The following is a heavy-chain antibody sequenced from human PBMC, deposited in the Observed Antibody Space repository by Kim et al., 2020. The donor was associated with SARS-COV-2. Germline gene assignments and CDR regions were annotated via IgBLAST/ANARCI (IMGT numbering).Heavy chain of an antibody. V-gene: IGHV1-2*02. CDR1: GYTFTGYY. CDR2: INPNSGGT. CDR3: AREERYFDWLLLTGTMGTDYGMDV. Sequence: ASVKVSCKASGYTFTGYYMHWVRQAPGQGLEWMGCINPNSGGTNYAQKFQGRVTMTRDTSISTAYMELSRLRSDDTAVYYCAREERYFDWLLLTGTMGTDYGMDVWGQGTTVTVSS. D-gene: IGHD3-9*01. J-gene: IGHJ6*02.